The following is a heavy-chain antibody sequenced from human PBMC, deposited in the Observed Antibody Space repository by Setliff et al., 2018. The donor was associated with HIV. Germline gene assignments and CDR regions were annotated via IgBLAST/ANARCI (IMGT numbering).Heavy chain of an antibody. J-gene: IGHJ4*02. CDR1: GGSISSGSYY. CDR2: IYTSGST. CDR3: ARDDGGSLIDY. D-gene: IGHD1-26*01. V-gene: IGHV4-61*09. Sequence: PSETLSLTCTVSGGSISSGSYYWSWIRQPAGKGLEWIGHIYTSGSTNYNPSLKSRVTISVDTSKNQFSLKLSSVTAADTAVYYCARDDGGSLIDYWGQGTLVTVSS.